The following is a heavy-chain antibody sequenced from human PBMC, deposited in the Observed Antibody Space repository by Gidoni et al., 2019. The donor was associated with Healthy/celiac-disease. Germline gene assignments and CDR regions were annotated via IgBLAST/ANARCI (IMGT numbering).Heavy chain of an antibody. Sequence: QVQLVESGGGVVQPGRSLRLSCAASGLPFCSCGLHLVRQAPGKGLELVAVIAYDGSNKYYAASVKCRFTISRDNSKNTLYLQMNSLRAEDTAVYYCAKDLRIQLWHYGMDVWGQGTTVTVSS. CDR2: IAYDGSNK. CDR1: GLPFCSCG. V-gene: IGHV3-30*18. J-gene: IGHJ6*02. CDR3: AKDLRIQLWHYGMDV. D-gene: IGHD5-18*01.